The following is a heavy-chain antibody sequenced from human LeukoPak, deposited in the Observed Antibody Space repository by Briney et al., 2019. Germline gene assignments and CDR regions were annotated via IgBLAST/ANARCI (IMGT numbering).Heavy chain of an antibody. D-gene: IGHD3-9*01. Sequence: SETLSLTCTVSGGSISSYYWSWIRQPAGKGLEWIGRIYTSGSTNYNPSLKSRVTMSVDTSKNQFSPKLSSVTAADTAVYYCASLGYFKEFDYWGQGTLVTVSS. CDR1: GGSISSYY. V-gene: IGHV4-4*07. CDR3: ASLGYFKEFDY. CDR2: IYTSGST. J-gene: IGHJ4*02.